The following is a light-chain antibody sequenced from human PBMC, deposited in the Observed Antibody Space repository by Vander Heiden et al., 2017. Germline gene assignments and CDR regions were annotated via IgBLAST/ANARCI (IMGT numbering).Light chain of an antibody. J-gene: IGLJ3*02. CDR1: SGSVSTSYY. V-gene: IGLV8-61*01. CDR3: VLYMGSGTWV. Sequence: QTVVTQEPSFSVSPGGTVQLTCGLSSGSVSTSYYPSWYQQTPGQSPRTLIYNTNTRSSGVPDRFSGSILGNKAALTITGAQADDESDYYCVLYMGSGTWVFGGGTKLTVL. CDR2: NTN.